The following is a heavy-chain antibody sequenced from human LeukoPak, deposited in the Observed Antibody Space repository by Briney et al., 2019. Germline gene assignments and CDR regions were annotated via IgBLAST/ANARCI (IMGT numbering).Heavy chain of an antibody. D-gene: IGHD2-2*01. CDR1: GFIFNDYS. CDR3: AKDPPSDCSSTSCYWASDY. V-gene: IGHV3-48*01. Sequence: PGGSLRLSCVGSGFIFNDYSMNWVRQAPGKGPEWVSYISSRSSTIYYADSVKGRFTISRDNSKNTLYLQMNSLRAEDTAVYYCAKDPPSDCSSTSCYWASDYWGQGTLVTVSS. CDR2: ISSRSSTI. J-gene: IGHJ4*02.